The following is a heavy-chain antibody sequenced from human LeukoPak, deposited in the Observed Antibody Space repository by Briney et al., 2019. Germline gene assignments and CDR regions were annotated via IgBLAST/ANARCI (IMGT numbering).Heavy chain of an antibody. CDR2: IYYSGST. Sequence: PSETLSLTCTVSGGSISSGGYYWSWIRQHPGKGLEWIGYIYYSGSTYYNPSLKSRVTISVDTSKNQFSLKLSSVTAADTAVYYCARGDPLDYGDTDDAFDIWGQGTMVTVSS. CDR3: ARGDPLDYGDTDDAFDI. D-gene: IGHD4-17*01. CDR1: GGSISSGGYY. J-gene: IGHJ3*02. V-gene: IGHV4-31*03.